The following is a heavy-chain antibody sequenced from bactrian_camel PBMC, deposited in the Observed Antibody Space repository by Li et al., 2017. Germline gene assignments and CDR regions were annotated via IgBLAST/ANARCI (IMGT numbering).Heavy chain of an antibody. Sequence: QLVESGGGSVQAGGSLKLSCGISGSPQVRECMGWFRPAPGKEREGVAAIDVNGKTTYADFVKGRFIISRDNAENTLYLQMNNLEPGDAGLYYCAVGFRPIIGTERYRGHGTQVTVS. CDR3: AVGFRPIIGTERY. D-gene: IGHD1*01. V-gene: IGHV3S55*01. J-gene: IGHJ4*01. CDR2: IDVNGKT. CDR1: GSPQVREC.